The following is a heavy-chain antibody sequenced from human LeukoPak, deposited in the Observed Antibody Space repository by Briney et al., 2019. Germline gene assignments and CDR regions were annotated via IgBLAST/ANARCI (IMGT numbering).Heavy chain of an antibody. CDR1: GASFNGHY. D-gene: IGHD5-18*01. V-gene: IGHV4-34*01. CDR2: INHGGRT. Sequence: PSETPSLTCAVSGASFNGHYWTWIRQPPGKGLEWIGEINHGGRTTYYPSLKSRVTISVDTSKNQFSLNLTSVTAADTAVYYCASGSLRQGYSIGSLDYWGQGTLVTVSS. J-gene: IGHJ4*02. CDR3: ASGSLRQGYSIGSLDY.